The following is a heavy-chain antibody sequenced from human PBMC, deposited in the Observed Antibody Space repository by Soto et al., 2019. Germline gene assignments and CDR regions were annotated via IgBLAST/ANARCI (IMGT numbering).Heavy chain of an antibody. CDR2: ISSGGSTI. J-gene: IGHJ4*02. D-gene: IGHD4-17*01. Sequence: EVQLVESGGGLVQPGGSLRLSCAASGFTFSSYEMNWVRQAPGKGLEWVSYISSGGSTIYYADSVKGRFTISRDNAKNSLYLQMNSLRAEDTAVYYCARDGDYGDPFDYWGQGTLVTVSS. V-gene: IGHV3-48*03. CDR3: ARDGDYGDPFDY. CDR1: GFTFSSYE.